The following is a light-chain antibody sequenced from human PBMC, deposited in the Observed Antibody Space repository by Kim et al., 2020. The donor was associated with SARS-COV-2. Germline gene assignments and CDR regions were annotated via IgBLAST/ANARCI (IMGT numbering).Light chain of an antibody. J-gene: IGKJ1*01. Sequence: GDRVTITCRASQSISISLAWYQQKPGKAPNLLIYEASSLQSGVPSRFSGSGSGTEFTLTISSLQPDDFATYYCQHYDVYSGTFGQGIKVEIK. CDR2: EAS. CDR3: QHYDVYSGT. V-gene: IGKV1-5*01. CDR1: QSISIS.